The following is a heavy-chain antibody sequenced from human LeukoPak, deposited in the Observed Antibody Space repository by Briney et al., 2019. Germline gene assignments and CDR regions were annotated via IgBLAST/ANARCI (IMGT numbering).Heavy chain of an antibody. CDR2: IYYSGST. J-gene: IGHJ6*03. V-gene: IGHV4-59*08. CDR1: GGSISSYY. D-gene: IGHD5-18*01. CDR3: ARGLHGYTYGYVPWELYYYMDV. Sequence: PSETLSLTCTVSGGSISSYYWSWLRQPPGKGLEWIGYIYYSGSTNYNPSLKSRVTISADTSKNQFSLKMSSVSAADTAVYYCARGLHGYTYGYVPWELYYYMDVWGKGTTVTISS.